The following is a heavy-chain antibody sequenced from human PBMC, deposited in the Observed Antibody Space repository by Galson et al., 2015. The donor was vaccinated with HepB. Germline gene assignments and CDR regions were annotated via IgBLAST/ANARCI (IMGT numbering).Heavy chain of an antibody. CDR3: ARDPGDLEESGWYYFDH. V-gene: IGHV3-48*02. D-gene: IGHD6-19*01. CDR1: GFTFSTYS. Sequence: SLRLSCAASGFTFSTYSMNWVRQAPGKGLEWVAFITRTHNTIYYADAVKGRFTISRDNARNSLYLQMNSLRDADTAVYYCARDPGDLEESGWYYFDHWGPGTPVTVSS. J-gene: IGHJ4*02. CDR2: ITRTHNTI.